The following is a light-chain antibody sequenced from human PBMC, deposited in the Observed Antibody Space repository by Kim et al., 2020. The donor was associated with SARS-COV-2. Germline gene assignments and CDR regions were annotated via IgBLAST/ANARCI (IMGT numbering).Light chain of an antibody. CDR3: QQYHAWPPT. CDR2: GAS. V-gene: IGKV3D-15*01. CDR1: QGVSTN. Sequence: EIVVTQSPVPLSVSPGERATLSCRASQGVSTNLAWYHHKPGQAPRLLVSGASTRATGIPARFSGGGSGAEFTLSISSLQSEDFGVYYCQQYHAWPPTFGQGTKVEIK. J-gene: IGKJ1*01.